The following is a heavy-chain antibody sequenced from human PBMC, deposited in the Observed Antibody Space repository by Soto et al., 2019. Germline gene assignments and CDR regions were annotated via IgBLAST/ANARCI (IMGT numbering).Heavy chain of an antibody. CDR2: ISGSGGST. Sequence: PVGSLRLSCAASGFTFSSYAMSWVRQAPGKGLEWVSAISGSGGSTYYADSVTGRFILSRKDADNTAYLQMNSLTTEDTAVYYCTASPYWGQGTLVTVSS. D-gene: IGHD2-21*02. V-gene: IGHV3-23*01. J-gene: IGHJ4*02. CDR1: GFTFSSYA. CDR3: TASPY.